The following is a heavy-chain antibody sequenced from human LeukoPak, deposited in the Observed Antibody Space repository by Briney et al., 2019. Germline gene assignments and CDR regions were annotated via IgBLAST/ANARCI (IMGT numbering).Heavy chain of an antibody. CDR3: AKDSRGYQDYFDY. V-gene: IGHV3-23*01. Sequence: PGGSLRLSCAASGFTFSSYAMSWVRQAPGKGLEWVSVISGSGGSTYYAASVKGRFTISRDNSKNTLYLQMNSLRAEDTAVYYCAKDSRGYQDYFDYWGQGTLVIVSS. CDR1: GFTFSSYA. J-gene: IGHJ4*02. CDR2: ISGSGGST. D-gene: IGHD3-22*01.